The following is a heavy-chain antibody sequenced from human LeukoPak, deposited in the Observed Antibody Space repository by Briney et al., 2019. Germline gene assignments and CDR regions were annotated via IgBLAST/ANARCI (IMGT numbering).Heavy chain of an antibody. CDR1: GHTFTSYY. CDR3: AKETPNTGWFDP. J-gene: IGHJ5*02. V-gene: IGHV1-46*01. Sequence: ASVKVSCKASGHTFTSYYVHLVRQAPGQGLEWMGVINPSGDGTNYPQRFQGRVTLTRDTSTSTVYMELSSLRSEDTAIYYCAKETPNTGWFDPWGQGTLVTVSS. D-gene: IGHD1-14*01. CDR2: INPSGDGT.